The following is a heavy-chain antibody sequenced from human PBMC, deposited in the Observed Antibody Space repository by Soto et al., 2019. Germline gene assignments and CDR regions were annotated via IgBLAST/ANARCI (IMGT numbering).Heavy chain of an antibody. V-gene: IGHV3-7*03. J-gene: IGHJ4*02. CDR1: GFTFSSYW. Sequence: GGSLRLSCAASGFTFSSYWMTWVRQAPGKGLEWVANIKQSGSETYYVDSVKGRFSISRDDAKNSLYLQMNTLRAEDTAVYYCARGYSIDYWGQGTLVTVSS. D-gene: IGHD5-18*01. CDR3: ARGYSIDY. CDR2: IKQSGSET.